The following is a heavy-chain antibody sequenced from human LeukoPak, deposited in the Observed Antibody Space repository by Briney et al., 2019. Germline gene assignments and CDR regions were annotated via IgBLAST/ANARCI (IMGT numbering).Heavy chain of an antibody. CDR1: GFTLRSYW. J-gene: IGHJ4*02. D-gene: IGHD6-13*01. Sequence: PGGSLRLSCEASGFTLRSYWMHWVRQAPGKGLMWVSRIETDGSSTNYADSVKGRFTISRDNARNTVYLQMNSLRADDTAVYYCARDPSSWNGFFDSWGQGTLVTVSS. CDR2: IETDGSST. V-gene: IGHV3-74*01. CDR3: ARDPSSWNGFFDS.